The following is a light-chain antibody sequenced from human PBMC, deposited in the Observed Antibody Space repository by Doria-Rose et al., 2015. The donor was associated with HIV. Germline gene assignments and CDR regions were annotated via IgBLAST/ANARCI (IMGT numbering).Light chain of an antibody. CDR1: QSFSSTY. CDR2: DGS. V-gene: IGKV3-20*01. CDR3: HQYGTSWT. Sequence: LTQSPGTLSLSPGEGATLSCRASQSFSSTYLAWYQQKPGQAPSLLIYDGSTRATGIPDGFSASGSGTDFTLTINRLEPEDFALYYCHQYGTSWTFGQGTKVEI. J-gene: IGKJ1*01.